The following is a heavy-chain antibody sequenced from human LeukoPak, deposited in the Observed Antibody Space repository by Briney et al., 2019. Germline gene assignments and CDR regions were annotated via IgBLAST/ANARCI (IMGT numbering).Heavy chain of an antibody. CDR3: ARDVVTDYYWWFDP. D-gene: IGHD3-9*01. CDR2: ISPKSGRG. V-gene: IGHV1-18*04. Sequence: GASVKVSCKASGYTFSNYAISWVRQAPGQGLEWMGWISPKSGRGSYANNSQGRVTMTTDTSTSTVYMELTSLTSDDTAVYYCARDVVTDYYWWFDPWGQGTLVTVSS. J-gene: IGHJ5*02. CDR1: GYTFSNYA.